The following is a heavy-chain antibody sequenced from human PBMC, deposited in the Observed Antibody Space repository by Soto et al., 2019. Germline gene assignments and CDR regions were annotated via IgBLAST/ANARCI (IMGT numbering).Heavy chain of an antibody. D-gene: IGHD3-16*01. J-gene: IGHJ6*02. CDR1: GGTFSSYA. CDR3: ARTVMITFGVVILSRMDV. CDR2: IIPIFGTA. Sequence: QVQLGQSGAEVKKPGSSVKVSCKASGGTFSSYAISWVRQAPGQGLEWLGGIIPIFGTANYAQKFQGRVTIIADESTSTAYMELSSLRSEDTAVYYCARTVMITFGVVILSRMDVWGQGTTVTVSS. V-gene: IGHV1-69*01.